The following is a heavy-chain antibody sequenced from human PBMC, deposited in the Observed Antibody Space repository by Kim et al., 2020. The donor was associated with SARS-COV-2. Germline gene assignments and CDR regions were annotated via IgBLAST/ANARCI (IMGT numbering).Heavy chain of an antibody. CDR1: GYMFTELY. CDR2: FDPEDGEI. CDR3: ATYASGSRYFDL. D-gene: IGHD3-10*01. Sequence: ASVKVSCKVSGYMFTELYMHWVRQAPGKGLEWMGGFDPEDGEIIYAQELQDRLTMTEDTATDTGYMELRSLESEDTAVYYCATYASGSRYFDLWGQGTLV. V-gene: IGHV1-24*01. J-gene: IGHJ4*02.